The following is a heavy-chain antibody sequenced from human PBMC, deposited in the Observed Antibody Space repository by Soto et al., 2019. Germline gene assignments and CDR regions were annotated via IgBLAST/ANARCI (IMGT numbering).Heavy chain of an antibody. CDR1: GYTFTGYY. V-gene: IGHV1-2*04. CDR2: INPNSGGT. CDR3: ARQLELRSYYYGMDV. D-gene: IGHD1-7*01. Sequence: GASVTVSCTASGYTFTGYYMHWVRQAPGQGLEWMGWINPNSGGTNYAQKFQGWVTMTRDTSISTAYMELSRLRSDDTAVYYCARQLELRSYYYGMDVWGQGTTVTVSS. J-gene: IGHJ6*02.